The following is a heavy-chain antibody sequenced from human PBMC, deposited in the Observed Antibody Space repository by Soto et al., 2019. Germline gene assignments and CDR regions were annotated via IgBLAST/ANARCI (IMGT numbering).Heavy chain of an antibody. D-gene: IGHD2-15*01. CDR3: ARVSGYCSGGSCYPTYSDY. V-gene: IGHV1-69*13. Sequence: GASVKVSCKASGGTFSSYAISWVRQAPGQGLEWMGGIIPIFGTANYAQKFQGRVAITADESTSTAYMELSSLRSEDTAVYYCARVSGYCSGGSCYPTYSDYWGQGTLVTVSS. J-gene: IGHJ4*02. CDR1: GGTFSSYA. CDR2: IIPIFGTA.